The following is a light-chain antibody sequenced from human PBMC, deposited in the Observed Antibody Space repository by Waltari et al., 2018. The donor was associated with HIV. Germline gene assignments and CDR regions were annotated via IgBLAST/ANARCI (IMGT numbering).Light chain of an antibody. CDR3: QSYDTRSSGFLV. Sequence: QSVLTQPPSVSGAPGQPVTISSTGSTFNLGANYDVHSYQQLTGGAPKVLVYGNIYRPPVGPDRFSGSKSGTSASLAITGLQADDEGYYYCQSYDTRSSGFLVFGGGTKVTVL. CDR2: GNI. V-gene: IGLV1-40*01. CDR1: TFNLGANYD. J-gene: IGLJ3*02.